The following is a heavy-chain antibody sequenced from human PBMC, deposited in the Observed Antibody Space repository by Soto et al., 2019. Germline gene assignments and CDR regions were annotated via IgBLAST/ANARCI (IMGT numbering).Heavy chain of an antibody. D-gene: IGHD2-21*02. CDR2: IPQDGVDG. Sequence: LRLSCEVSGFTFSMYSMSWVRQSPGKGLEWVAKIPQDGVDGHYADSVKGRFTISRDNGKNSLYLQLNNLRAEDTAVYYCARDHLILPAHDFFYGSDVWGRGATVTVSS. V-gene: IGHV3-7*03. J-gene: IGHJ6*02. CDR3: ARDHLILPAHDFFYGSDV. CDR1: GFTFSMYS.